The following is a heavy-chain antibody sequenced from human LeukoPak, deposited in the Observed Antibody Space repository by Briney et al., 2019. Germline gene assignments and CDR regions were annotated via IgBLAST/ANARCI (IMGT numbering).Heavy chain of an antibody. CDR2: INPNSGGT. D-gene: IGHD3-22*01. Sequence: ASVKVSCKASVYTFTGYYMHWVRQAPGQGLEWMGWINPNSGGTNYAQKFQGRVTMTRDTSISTAYMELSRLRSDDTAVYYCARGWSYGEYDSSGYIKAFDIWGQGTMVTVSS. V-gene: IGHV1-2*02. CDR3: ARGWSYGEYDSSGYIKAFDI. J-gene: IGHJ3*02. CDR1: VYTFTGYY.